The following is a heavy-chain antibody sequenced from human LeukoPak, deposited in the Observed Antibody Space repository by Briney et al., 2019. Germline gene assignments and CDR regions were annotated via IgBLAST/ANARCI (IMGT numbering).Heavy chain of an antibody. CDR2: INNVASHI. Sequence: GGSLRLSCAASGFSISSSAMNWVRQAPGKGLEWVSSINNVASHIYYAGSVRGRFTISRDNAKNSVYLQMNSLRAEDTAVYYCAKLPFGELNAFDIWGQGTMVTVSS. J-gene: IGHJ3*02. D-gene: IGHD3-10*01. CDR1: GFSISSSA. CDR3: AKLPFGELNAFDI. V-gene: IGHV3-21*01.